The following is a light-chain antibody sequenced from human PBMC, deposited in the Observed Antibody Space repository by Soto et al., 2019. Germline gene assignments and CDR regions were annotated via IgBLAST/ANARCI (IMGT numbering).Light chain of an antibody. CDR3: QQSDTTPFT. Sequence: DIQMTQSPSSLSASVGDRVTITCWASQSISTFLNWYQQKPGKAPRLLIYDVSRLLSGVPSRFSGSGSGTDFTLTIASLQPEDFSTYYCQQSDTTPFTFGQGTKLEIK. CDR1: QSISTF. CDR2: DVS. J-gene: IGKJ2*01. V-gene: IGKV1-39*01.